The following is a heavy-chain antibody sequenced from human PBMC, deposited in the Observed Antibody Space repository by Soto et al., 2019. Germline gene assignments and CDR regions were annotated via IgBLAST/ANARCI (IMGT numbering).Heavy chain of an antibody. D-gene: IGHD3-3*01. CDR1: GYNFAGCW. CDR2: IYPSDSDT. CDR3: ARGGVSTRTFDY. Sequence: GESLKISCKGSGYNFAGCWIAWVRQMPGKGLELMGIIYPSDSDTRYRPSFQGQVTISADKSISSAYLQWSSLRASDTAMYYCARGGVSTRTFDYWGQGTPVTVPS. V-gene: IGHV5-51*01. J-gene: IGHJ4*02.